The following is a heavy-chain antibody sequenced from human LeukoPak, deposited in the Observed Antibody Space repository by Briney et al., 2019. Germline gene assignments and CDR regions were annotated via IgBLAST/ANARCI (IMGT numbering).Heavy chain of an antibody. V-gene: IGHV1-2*02. CDR3: ARDATPRYYGMDV. Sequence: ASVKVSCKASGYTFTGYYMHWVRQAPGQGLEWMGWINPNSGGTNYAQKFQGRVTMTRDTSISTAYMELSRLRSDDTAVYYCARDATPRYYGMDVWGQGTTVTVSS. CDR1: GYTFTGYY. J-gene: IGHJ6*02. CDR2: INPNSGGT.